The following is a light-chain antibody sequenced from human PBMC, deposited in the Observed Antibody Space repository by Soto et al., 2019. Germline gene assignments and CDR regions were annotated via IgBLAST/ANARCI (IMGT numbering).Light chain of an antibody. CDR2: KVS. CDR3: ISYTTGSLVV. V-gene: IGLV2-14*01. J-gene: IGLJ2*01. Sequence: QSVLTQAASVSGSPGQSITISCTGTSSDVGAYDYVTWYQQHPGKAPKVMIYKVSNRPSGVSNRFSGSKSGNTASLTISGLQAEDEADYYCISYTTGSLVVFGGGTKVTVL. CDR1: SSDVGAYDY.